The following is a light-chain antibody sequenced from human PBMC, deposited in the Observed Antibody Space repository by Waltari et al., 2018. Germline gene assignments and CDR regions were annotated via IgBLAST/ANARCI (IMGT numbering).Light chain of an antibody. CDR1: RGRIDSNY. V-gene: IGLV6-57*01. Sequence: FMLTQPHSVSESPGKPVTISCTRPRGRIDSNYVQWYQQRPGRSPTTVIYDDYQRPSGVPTRFSASIDRASNSASLTIAGLTTEDEADYYCLSFDNTLWVFGGGTKLTVL. CDR3: LSFDNTLWV. J-gene: IGLJ3*02. CDR2: DDY.